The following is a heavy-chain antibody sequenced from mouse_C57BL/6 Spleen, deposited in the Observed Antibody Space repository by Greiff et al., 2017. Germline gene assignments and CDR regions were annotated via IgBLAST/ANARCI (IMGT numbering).Heavy chain of an antibody. CDR3: ARSDYYDGGYSIDY. Sequence: QVQLQQPGAELVKPGASVKLSCKASGYTFTSYWMHWVKQRPGQGLEWIGMIHPNSGSTNYNEKFKSKATLTVDKSSSTAYMQLSSLTSEDSAVYYCARSDYYDGGYSIDYWGQGTSLTVSS. CDR2: IHPNSGST. CDR1: GYTFTSYW. D-gene: IGHD1-1*01. J-gene: IGHJ4*01. V-gene: IGHV1-64*01.